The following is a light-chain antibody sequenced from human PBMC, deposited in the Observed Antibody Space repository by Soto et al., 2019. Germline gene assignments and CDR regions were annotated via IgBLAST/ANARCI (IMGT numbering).Light chain of an antibody. J-gene: IGKJ1*01. CDR1: QSVSSSH. CDR3: QQYGNSRGT. CDR2: AAS. Sequence: EIVLTQSPGILSLSPGERASLSCRASQSVSSSHLAWYQHKPGQAPRLLIYAASSRATGSPDRFSGGGSGTDFTLTISGLEPEDSAVYYCQQYGNSRGTFGQGTKV. V-gene: IGKV3-20*01.